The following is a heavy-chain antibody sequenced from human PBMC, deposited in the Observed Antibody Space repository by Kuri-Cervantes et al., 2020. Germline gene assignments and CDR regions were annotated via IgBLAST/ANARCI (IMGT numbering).Heavy chain of an antibody. D-gene: IGHD1-26*01. Sequence: GESLKISCAASGFTFSSYSMNWVRQAPGKGLEWVSYISSSSSTIYYADSVKGRFTISRDNAKNSLYLQMNSLRAEDTALYYCAKDVDHRMGPYYFDYWGQGTLVTVSS. CDR3: AKDVDHRMGPYYFDY. CDR2: ISSSSSTI. V-gene: IGHV3-48*01. CDR1: GFTFSSYS. J-gene: IGHJ4*02.